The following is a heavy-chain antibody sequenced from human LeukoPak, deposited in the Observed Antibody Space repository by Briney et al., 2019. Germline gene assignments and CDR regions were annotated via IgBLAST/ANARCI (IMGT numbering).Heavy chain of an antibody. CDR1: GFTFDDYA. D-gene: IGHD2-15*01. Sequence: PGGSLRLSCAASGFTFDDYAMHWVRQAPGKGLEWVSGISWNSGSIGYADSVKGRFTISRDNAKNSLYLQMNSLRAEDTALYYCAKDFLGYCSGGSCSDAFDIWGQGTMVTVSS. CDR2: ISWNSGSI. J-gene: IGHJ3*02. CDR3: AKDFLGYCSGGSCSDAFDI. V-gene: IGHV3-9*01.